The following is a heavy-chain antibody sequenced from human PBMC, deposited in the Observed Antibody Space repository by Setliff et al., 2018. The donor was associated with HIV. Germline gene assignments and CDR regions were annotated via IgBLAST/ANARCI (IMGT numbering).Heavy chain of an antibody. D-gene: IGHD2-2*01. V-gene: IGHV1-8*02. Sequence: ASVKVSCKASGYTFSNYDINWVRQATGQGLEWMGWMNPNSGNTGYAQKLQGRVTMTTDTSTSTAYMELRSLRSDDTAVYYCARGPPIVVVPAALLTFDYWGQGTLVTVSS. J-gene: IGHJ4*02. CDR3: ARGPPIVVVPAALLTFDY. CDR2: MNPNSGNT. CDR1: GYTFSNYD.